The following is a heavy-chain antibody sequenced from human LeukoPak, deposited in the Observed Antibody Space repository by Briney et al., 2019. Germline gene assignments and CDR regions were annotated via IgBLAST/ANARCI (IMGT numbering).Heavy chain of an antibody. CDR3: ARELRRSGYYYWYFDL. CDR1: GGSISSSSYY. CDR2: IYYSGST. D-gene: IGHD3-22*01. Sequence: SETLSPTCTVSGGSISSSSYYWGWIRQPPGKGLEWIGSIYYSGSTYYNPSLKSRVTISVDTSKNQFSLKLSSVTAADTAVYYCARELRRSGYYYWYFDLWGRGTLVTVSS. V-gene: IGHV4-39*02. J-gene: IGHJ2*01.